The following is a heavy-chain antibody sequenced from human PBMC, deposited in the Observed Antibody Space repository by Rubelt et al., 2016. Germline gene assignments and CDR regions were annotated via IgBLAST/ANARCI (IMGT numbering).Heavy chain of an antibody. Sequence: VQLVESGGGVVQPGGSLRLSCAASGFTFSSYGMHWVLQAPGKGLEWVANIKQDGSEKYYVDSVKGRFTISRDNAKNSLYLQMNSLRAEDTAVYYCAKVRTGTTALTYYYYGMDVWGQGTTVTVSS. V-gene: IGHV3-7*01. CDR2: IKQDGSEK. CDR1: GFTFSSYG. D-gene: IGHD1-1*01. CDR3: AKVRTGTTALTYYYYGMDV. J-gene: IGHJ6*02.